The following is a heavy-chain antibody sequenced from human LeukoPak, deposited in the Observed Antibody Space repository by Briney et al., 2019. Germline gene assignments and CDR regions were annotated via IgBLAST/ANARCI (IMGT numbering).Heavy chain of an antibody. CDR1: GFTFRTYA. Sequence: PGRSLRLSCAASGFTFRTYALHWVRQAPGKGLEWVAIISFDGSKKDYADSVKGRFTISRDDSKNMVYLQMNSLRPEDTAVYYCARDKIPGGSGSALDYWGQGTLVTVSP. V-gene: IGHV3-30*04. J-gene: IGHJ4*02. D-gene: IGHD3-10*01. CDR3: ARDKIPGGSGSALDY. CDR2: ISFDGSKK.